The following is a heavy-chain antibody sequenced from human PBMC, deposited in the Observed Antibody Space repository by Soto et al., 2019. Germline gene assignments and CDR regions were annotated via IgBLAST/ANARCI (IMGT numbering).Heavy chain of an antibody. V-gene: IGHV3-7*01. CDR1: GFTFSSYW. CDR2: IKQDGSEK. D-gene: IGHD6-13*01. J-gene: IGHJ6*03. CDR3: ASLQSSSWFLNYYYYMDV. Sequence: GGSLRLSCAASGFTFSSYWMSWVRQAPGKGLEWVANIKQDGSEKYYVDSVKGRFPISRDNAKNSLYLQMNSLRAEDTAVYYCASLQSSSWFLNYYYYMDVWGKGTTVTVSS.